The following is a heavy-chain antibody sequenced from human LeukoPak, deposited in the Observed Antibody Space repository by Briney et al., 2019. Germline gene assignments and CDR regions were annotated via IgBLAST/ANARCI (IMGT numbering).Heavy chain of an antibody. CDR1: KYTFTDYY. Sequence: ASVKVSCKASKYTFTDYYIHWVRQAPGQGLEWMGWINPNSGGTNYAQKFQGRVTMTRDTSISTAYMELSRLRSDDTAVYFCATIAVAGPTVDYWGQGTLVTVSS. CDR2: INPNSGGT. D-gene: IGHD6-19*01. V-gene: IGHV1-2*02. CDR3: ATIAVAGPTVDY. J-gene: IGHJ4*02.